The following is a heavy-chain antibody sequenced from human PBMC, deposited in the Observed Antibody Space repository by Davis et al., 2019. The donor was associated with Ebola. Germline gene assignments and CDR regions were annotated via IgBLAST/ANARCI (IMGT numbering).Heavy chain of an antibody. Sequence: GESLKISCAASGFTFSSYAMSWVRQAPGKGLEWVSAISGSGGSTYYADSVKGRFTISRDNSKNTLYLQMNSLRAEDTAVYYCAKFWIDTAMARRDYWGQGTLVTVSS. CDR3: AKFWIDTAMARRDY. CDR2: ISGSGGST. J-gene: IGHJ4*02. V-gene: IGHV3-23*01. CDR1: GFTFSSYA. D-gene: IGHD5-18*01.